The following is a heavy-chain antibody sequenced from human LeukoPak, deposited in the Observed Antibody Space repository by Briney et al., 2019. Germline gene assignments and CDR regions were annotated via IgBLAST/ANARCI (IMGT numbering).Heavy chain of an antibody. V-gene: IGHV3-53*01. D-gene: IGHD3-22*01. CDR3: AREGVYYYDSSGYYSYDY. CDR1: GFTVSSNY. J-gene: IGHJ4*02. Sequence: GGSLRLSCAASGFTVSSNYMSWVRQAPGKGLEWVSVIYSGGSTYYAGSVKGRFTISRDNSKNTLYLQMNSLRAEDTAVYYCAREGVYYYDSSGYYSYDYWGQGTLVTVSS. CDR2: IYSGGST.